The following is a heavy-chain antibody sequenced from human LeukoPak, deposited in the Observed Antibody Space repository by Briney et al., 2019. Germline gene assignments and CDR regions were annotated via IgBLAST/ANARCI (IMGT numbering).Heavy chain of an antibody. D-gene: IGHD3-3*01. CDR2: IIPIFGTA. CDR1: GYPFSNHG. V-gene: IGHV1-69*13. J-gene: IGHJ4*02. CDR3: ASWKNDFWSGYLDY. Sequence: SVKVSCKASGYPFSNHGITWVRQAPGQGLEWMGGIIPIFGTANYAQKFQGRVTITADESTSTAYMELSSLRSEDTAVYYCASWKNDFWSGYLDYWGQGTLVTVSS.